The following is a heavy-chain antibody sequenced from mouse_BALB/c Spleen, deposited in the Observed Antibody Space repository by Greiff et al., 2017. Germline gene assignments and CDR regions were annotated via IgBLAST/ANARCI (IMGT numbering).Heavy chain of an antibody. J-gene: IGHJ3*01. D-gene: IGHD1-1*01. CDR1: GYTFTSYW. CDR3: ARDYGRSYWFAY. Sequence: VQLQQPGAELVKPGASVKLSCKASGYTFTSYWMHWVKQRPGQGLEWIGEINPSNGRTNYNEKFKSKATLTVDKSSSTAYMQLSSLTSEDSAVYYCARDYGRSYWFAYWGQGTLVTVSA. CDR2: INPSNGRT. V-gene: IGHV1S81*02.